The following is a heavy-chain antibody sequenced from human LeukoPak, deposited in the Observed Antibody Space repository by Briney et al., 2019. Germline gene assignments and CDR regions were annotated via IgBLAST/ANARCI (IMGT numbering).Heavy chain of an antibody. CDR1: GFSFRSYG. CDR2: IGSDGSKK. D-gene: IGHD3-22*01. J-gene: IGHJ4*02. Sequence: GRSPRPSCAASGFSFRSYGIHWIRQAPGKGLEWGAVIGSDGSKKYYADSVKGRFTISRDNSKNTLYLQMNSLRTEDTAMYFCAKEIYYDSSAFFDYWGQGTLVTVSS. CDR3: AKEIYYDSSAFFDY. V-gene: IGHV3-30*18.